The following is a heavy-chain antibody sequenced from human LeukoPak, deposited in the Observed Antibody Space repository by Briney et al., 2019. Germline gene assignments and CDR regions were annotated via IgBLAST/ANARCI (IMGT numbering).Heavy chain of an antibody. D-gene: IGHD3-22*01. Sequence: SGTLSLTCAVSGGSISSSNWWSWVRQPPGKGLEWIGEIYHSGNTNYNPSLKSRVTISVDTSKNQFSLKLSSVTAADTAVYYCARGIRITMKNYYMDVWGKGTTVTISS. J-gene: IGHJ6*03. CDR1: GGSISSSNW. CDR2: IYHSGNT. V-gene: IGHV4-4*02. CDR3: ARGIRITMKNYYMDV.